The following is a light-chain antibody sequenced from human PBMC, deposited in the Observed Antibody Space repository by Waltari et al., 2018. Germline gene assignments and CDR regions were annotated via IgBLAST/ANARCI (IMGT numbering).Light chain of an antibody. Sequence: SYVVTQPPSVSLAPGKTATITCGGDDIGRKNVCWYQQRPGQAPVLVVYENSDRSSGVPERFSGSNAGDTATLTISRVEVGDEADFYCQVWDSTTDHAIFGGGTKLTVL. J-gene: IGLJ2*01. V-gene: IGLV3-21*03. CDR1: DIGRKN. CDR2: ENS. CDR3: QVWDSTTDHAI.